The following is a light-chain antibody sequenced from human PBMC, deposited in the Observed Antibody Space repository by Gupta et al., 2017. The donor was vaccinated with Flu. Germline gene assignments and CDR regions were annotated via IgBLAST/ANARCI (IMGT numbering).Light chain of an antibody. V-gene: IGKV3-11*01. CDR2: DAS. CDR3: QQRSNGHPYMYT. CDR1: QSVSSY. Sequence: EIVLTQSPATLSLSPGERATLSCRASQSVSSYLAWYQQKPGQAPRLLIYDASNRATGIPARFSGSGYGKDFTLTISSLEPEEFAVYYCQQRSNGHPYMYTFGQGTKLEIK. J-gene: IGKJ2*01.